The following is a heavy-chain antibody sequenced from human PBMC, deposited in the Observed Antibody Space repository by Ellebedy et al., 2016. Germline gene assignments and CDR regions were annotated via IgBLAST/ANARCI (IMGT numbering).Heavy chain of an antibody. CDR1: GYTFVGYY. V-gene: IGHV1-2*02. CDR3: SRQRLNFDRSGFYIFDI. CDR2: INPNTGGT. D-gene: IGHD3-22*01. J-gene: IGHJ3*02. Sequence: ASVKVSCXASGYTFVGYYIHWVRQAPGQGLEWMGWINPNTGGTNYAQKFQGRVTMTRDTSINTAYLELSRLTSDDTAVYFCSRQRLNFDRSGFYIFDIWGQGTVVTVSS.